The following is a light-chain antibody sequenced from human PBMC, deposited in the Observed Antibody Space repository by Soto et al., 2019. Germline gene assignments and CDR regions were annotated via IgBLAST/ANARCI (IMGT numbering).Light chain of an antibody. V-gene: IGLV1-40*01. J-gene: IGLJ1*01. CDR2: GNS. CDR1: SSNIGAGYD. Sequence: QSVLTQPPSVSGAPGQRVTISCNGSSSNIGAGYDVHWYQQLPGTAPKLLIYGNSNRPSRVPDRFSGSKSGTSASLAITGLQAEDEADYYCQSYDSSLSGSYVFGTGTKLTVL. CDR3: QSYDSSLSGSYV.